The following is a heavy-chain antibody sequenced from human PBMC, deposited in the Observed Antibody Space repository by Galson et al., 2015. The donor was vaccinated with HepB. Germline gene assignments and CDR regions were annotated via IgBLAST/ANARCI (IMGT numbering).Heavy chain of an antibody. CDR2: ISSNGGST. J-gene: IGHJ4*02. D-gene: IGHD2-21*01. Sequence: SLRLSCAASGFTFSSYAMHWVRQAPGKGLEYVSAISSNGGSTYYADSVKGRFTISRDNSKNTLYLQMSSLRAEDTAVYYCVKSRILWPESFDYWGQGTLVTVSS. V-gene: IGHV3-64D*06. CDR1: GFTFSSYA. CDR3: VKSRILWPESFDY.